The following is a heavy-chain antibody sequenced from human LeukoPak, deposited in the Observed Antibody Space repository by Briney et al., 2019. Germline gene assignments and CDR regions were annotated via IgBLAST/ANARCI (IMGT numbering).Heavy chain of an antibody. V-gene: IGHV1-2*02. J-gene: IGHJ3*02. CDR1: GYTFTGYY. CDR2: INPNSGGT. Sequence: ASVKVSCKASGYTFTGYYMHWVRQAPGQGLEWMGWINPNSGGTNYAQKFQGRVTMTRDTSISTAYMELSRLRSDDTAVYYCAREPGYYYDSSARYAFDIWGQGTMVTASS. D-gene: IGHD3-22*01. CDR3: AREPGYYYDSSARYAFDI.